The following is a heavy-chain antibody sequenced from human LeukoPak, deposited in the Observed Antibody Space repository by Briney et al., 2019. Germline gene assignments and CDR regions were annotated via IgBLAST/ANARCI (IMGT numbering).Heavy chain of an antibody. CDR2: IYSGGST. D-gene: IGHD3-22*01. CDR3: AKDREGYYDSSGYYPFDY. V-gene: IGHV3-66*01. J-gene: IGHJ4*02. Sequence: GGSLRLSCAASGFTVSSNYMSWVRQAPGKGLEWVSVIYSGGSTYYADSVKGRFTISRDNSKNTLYLQMNSLRAEDTAVYYCAKDREGYYDSSGYYPFDYWGQGTLVTVSS. CDR1: GFTVSSNY.